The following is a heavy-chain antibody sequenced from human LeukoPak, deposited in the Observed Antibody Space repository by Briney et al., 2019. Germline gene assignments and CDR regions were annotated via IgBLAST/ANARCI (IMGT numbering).Heavy chain of an antibody. J-gene: IGHJ5*02. Sequence: SETLSLTCTVSGGSISSYYWSWIRQPAGKGLEWIGRIYTSGSTNYNPSLKSRVTMSVDTSKNQFSLNVGSVTAADTAVYYCARLLAARPDEDRWGQGTLVTVSS. CDR2: IYTSGST. CDR1: GGSISSYY. CDR3: ARLLAARPDEDR. D-gene: IGHD6-6*01. V-gene: IGHV4-4*07.